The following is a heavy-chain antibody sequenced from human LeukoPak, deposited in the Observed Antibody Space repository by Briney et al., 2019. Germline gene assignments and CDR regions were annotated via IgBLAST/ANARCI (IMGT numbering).Heavy chain of an antibody. D-gene: IGHD6-6*01. CDR3: AREVAYSSFFEAFDI. CDR2: IWYDGSNK. CDR1: GFTFRSYG. J-gene: IGHJ3*02. V-gene: IGHV3-33*08. Sequence: GGSLRLSCAASGFTFRSYGMHWVRQAPGKGLEWVAVIWYDGSNKCYTDSVKGRFTISRDNSKNTLYLQMNSLRAEDTAVYYCAREVAYSSFFEAFDIWGQGTMVTVSS.